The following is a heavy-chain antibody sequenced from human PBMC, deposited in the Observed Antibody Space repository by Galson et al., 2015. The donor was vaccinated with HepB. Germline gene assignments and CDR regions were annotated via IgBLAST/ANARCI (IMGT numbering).Heavy chain of an antibody. Sequence: SLRLSCAASGFTFSXYWMXXVRQAPGKGLVWVSRINSDGSSTSYADSVKGRFTISRDNAKNTLYLQMNSLRAEDTAVYYCARDGMTELLWFGELFDYWGQGTLVTVSS. J-gene: IGHJ4*02. V-gene: IGHV3-74*01. CDR1: GFTFSXYW. CDR2: INSDGSST. D-gene: IGHD3-10*01. CDR3: ARDGMTELLWFGELFDY.